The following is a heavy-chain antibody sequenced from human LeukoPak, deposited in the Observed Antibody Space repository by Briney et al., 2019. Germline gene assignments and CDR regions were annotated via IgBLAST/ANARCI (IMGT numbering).Heavy chain of an antibody. V-gene: IGHV4-59*08. D-gene: IGHD6-13*01. J-gene: IGHJ4*02. CDR2: IYYSGST. Sequence: SETLSLTCTVSGGSISSYYWSWIRQPPGKGLEWIGYIYYSGSTNYNPSLKSRVTISVDTSKNQFSLKLGSVTAADAAVYYCARQVTAVGYYFDYWGQGTLVTVSS. CDR3: ARQVTAVGYYFDY. CDR1: GGSISSYY.